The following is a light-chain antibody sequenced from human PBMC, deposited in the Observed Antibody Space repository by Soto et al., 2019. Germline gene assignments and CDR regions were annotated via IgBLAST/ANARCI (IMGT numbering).Light chain of an antibody. CDR2: EVS. CDR1: SSDIGAYNY. J-gene: IGLJ1*01. V-gene: IGLV2-14*01. CDR3: FSFTTDWTPV. Sequence: QSVLTQPASVSGSPGQSITISCTGSSSDIGAYNYVSWFQQYPGKAPKLIISEVSNRPSGVSNRFSGSKSGTAASLTISGLQTEDEADYFCFSFTTDWTPVFGTGTKVTV.